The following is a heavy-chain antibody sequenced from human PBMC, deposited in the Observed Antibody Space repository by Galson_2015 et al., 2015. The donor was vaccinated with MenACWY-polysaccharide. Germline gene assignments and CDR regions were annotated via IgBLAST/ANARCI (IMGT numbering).Heavy chain of an antibody. Sequence: SLRLSCAASGFTFSSYAMSWARQAPGKGLEWVSAISGSGGSTYYADSVKGRFTISRDNSKNTLYLQMNSLRAEDTAVYYCAKDLGTSCCFGYFDLWGRGTLVTVSS. CDR3: AKDLGTSCCFGYFDL. CDR1: GFTFSSYA. CDR2: ISGSGGST. J-gene: IGHJ2*01. V-gene: IGHV3-23*01. D-gene: IGHD2-2*01.